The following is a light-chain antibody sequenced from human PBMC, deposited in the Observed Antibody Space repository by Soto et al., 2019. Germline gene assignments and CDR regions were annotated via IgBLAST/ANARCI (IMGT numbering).Light chain of an antibody. V-gene: IGLV2-8*01. J-gene: IGLJ1*01. CDR3: SSYAGRNKYV. Sequence: QALLTEPRSSSGSPGQSVTISCTGTSSDVGAYDYVSWYQHHPGKAPKLMIYEVNKRPSGVPDRFSGSKSGNTASLTVSGLQADDDADYYCSSYAGRNKYVFGTGTKVTVL. CDR1: SSDVGAYDY. CDR2: EVN.